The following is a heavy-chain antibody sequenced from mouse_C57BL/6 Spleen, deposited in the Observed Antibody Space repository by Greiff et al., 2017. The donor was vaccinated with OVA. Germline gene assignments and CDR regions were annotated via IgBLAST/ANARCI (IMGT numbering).Heavy chain of an antibody. Sequence: EVQLVESGGGLVKPGGSLKLSCAASGFTFSSYTMSWVRQTPEKRLEWVATISGGGGNTYYPDSVKGRFTISGDNAKNTLYLQMSSLRSEDTALYYCARNNGNYDWYFDVWGTGTTVTVSS. CDR3: ARNNGNYDWYFDV. D-gene: IGHD2-1*01. V-gene: IGHV5-9*01. CDR2: ISGGGGNT. CDR1: GFTFSSYT. J-gene: IGHJ1*03.